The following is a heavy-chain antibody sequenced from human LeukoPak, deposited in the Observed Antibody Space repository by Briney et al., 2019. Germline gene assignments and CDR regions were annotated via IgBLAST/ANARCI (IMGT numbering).Heavy chain of an antibody. CDR3: ARGGDIVVVPAINRNGWFDP. CDR1: GGSFSGYY. D-gene: IGHD2-2*01. CDR2: TNHSGST. V-gene: IGHV4-34*01. Sequence: SETLSLTCAVYGGSFSGYYWSWIRQPPGKGLEWIGETNHSGSTNYNPSLKSRVTISVDTSKNQFSLKLSSVTAADTAVYYCARGGDIVVVPAINRNGWFDPWGQGTLVTVSS. J-gene: IGHJ5*02.